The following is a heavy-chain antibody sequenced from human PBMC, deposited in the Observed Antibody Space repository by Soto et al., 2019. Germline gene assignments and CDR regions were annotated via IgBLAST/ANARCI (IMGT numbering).Heavy chain of an antibody. D-gene: IGHD3-10*01. CDR2: IYHSGST. CDR3: ARVEGYGSGSYGGIDY. V-gene: IGHV4-30-2*01. CDR1: GCSISSGGYS. Sequence: PSETLSLTCAFSGCSISSGGYSLSWIRQPPGKGLEWIGYIYHSGSTYYNPSLKSRVTISVDRSKNQFSLKLSSVTAADTAVYYCARVEGYGSGSYGGIDYWGQGTLVTVSS. J-gene: IGHJ4*02.